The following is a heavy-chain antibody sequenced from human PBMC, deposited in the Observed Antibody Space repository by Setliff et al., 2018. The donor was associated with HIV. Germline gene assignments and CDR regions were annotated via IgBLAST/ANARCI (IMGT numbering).Heavy chain of an antibody. Sequence: SETLSLTCAVYGGSFSGYYWSWIRQPPGKGLEWIGEINHSGSTNYNPSLKSRVTISVDTSKNQFSLKLSSVTAADTAVYYCARASSDSSGWGYYFDYWGQGTLVTVSS. J-gene: IGHJ4*02. V-gene: IGHV4-34*01. CDR1: GGSFSGYY. CDR2: INHSGST. CDR3: ARASSDSSGWGYYFDY. D-gene: IGHD3-22*01.